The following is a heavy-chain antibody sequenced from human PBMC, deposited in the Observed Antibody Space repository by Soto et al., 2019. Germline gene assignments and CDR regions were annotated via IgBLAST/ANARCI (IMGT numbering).Heavy chain of an antibody. CDR1: GFTFSSYG. V-gene: IGHV3-33*01. D-gene: IGHD3-22*01. CDR2: IWYDGSNK. J-gene: IGHJ4*02. CDR3: ARDRYYDSSGLKFDY. Sequence: PGGSLRLSCAASGFTFSSYGMHWVRQAPGKGLEWVAVIWYDGSNKYYADSVKGRFTISRDNSKNTLYLQMNSLRAEDTAVYYCARDRYYDSSGLKFDYWGQGTLVTVSS.